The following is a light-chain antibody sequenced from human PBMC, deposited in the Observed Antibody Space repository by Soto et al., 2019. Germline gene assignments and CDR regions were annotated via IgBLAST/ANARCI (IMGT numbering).Light chain of an antibody. CDR3: QTWGTGIHQV. CDR2: LNSDGSH. Sequence: QLVLTQSPSASASLGASVKLTCTLSSGHSSYAIAWHQQQPEKGPRYLMKLNSDGSHSKGDGIPDRFSGSSSGAERYLTISSLQSEDEADYYGQTWGTGIHQVFGGGTKVTVL. V-gene: IGLV4-69*01. CDR1: SGHSSYA. J-gene: IGLJ3*02.